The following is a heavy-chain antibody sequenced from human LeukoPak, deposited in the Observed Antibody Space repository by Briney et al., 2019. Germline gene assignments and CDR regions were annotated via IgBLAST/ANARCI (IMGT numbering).Heavy chain of an antibody. CDR2: IDPSDSYT. CDR1: GYSFTSYW. V-gene: IGHV5-10-1*01. J-gene: IGHJ6*02. CDR3: AREGNQYSYGPNYYYYGMDV. D-gene: IGHD5-18*01. Sequence: GASLPTSSKGSGYSFTSYWISWVRPMPGKGLEWMGRIDPSDSYTNYSPSFQGHVTISADKSTSTAYLQWSSLKASDTAMYYCAREGNQYSYGPNYYYYGMDVWGQGTTVTVSS.